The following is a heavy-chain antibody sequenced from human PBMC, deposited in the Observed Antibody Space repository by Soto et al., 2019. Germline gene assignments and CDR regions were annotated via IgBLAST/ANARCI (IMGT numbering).Heavy chain of an antibody. D-gene: IGHD6-13*01. J-gene: IGHJ4*02. Sequence: QVQLVQSGAEVKKPGASVKVSCKASGYTFTSYGISWVRQAPGQGLEWMGWISAYNGNTNFSEKPQGRVTMTTDTSTITADMELRSLRSDDTAVCCCASDWAAAGPFHHGVQGTLVTFSS. CDR1: GYTFTSYG. CDR2: ISAYNGNT. CDR3: ASDWAAAGPFHH. V-gene: IGHV1-18*01.